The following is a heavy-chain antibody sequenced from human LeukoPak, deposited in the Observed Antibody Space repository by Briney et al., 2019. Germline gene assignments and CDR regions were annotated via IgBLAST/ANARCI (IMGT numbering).Heavy chain of an antibody. D-gene: IGHD3-10*01. CDR1: GFTFSNYA. V-gene: IGHV3-23*01. J-gene: IGHJ5*02. CDR2: ISGSGRNT. CDR3: AKDYGHLGSYLDP. Sequence: GGSLRLSCAASGFTFSNYAMSWVRQAPGKGLEWVSTISGSGRNTYYADSVKGRFTISRDNSKNTLYLQMNSLRAEDTAVYYCAKDYGHLGSYLDPWGQGTLVTVSS.